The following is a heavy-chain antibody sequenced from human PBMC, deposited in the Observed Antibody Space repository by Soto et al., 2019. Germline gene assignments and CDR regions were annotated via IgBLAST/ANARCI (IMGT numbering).Heavy chain of an antibody. Sequence: QVQLQESGPGLVKPSETLSLTCTVSGGSINTYYWNWIRQPPGKGLEWIAYIYYNGNTDSNPSLEGLVTISLDTPKNQLSLELSSVTAADTAVYHCARGYHGYSYANFDYWGQGILVTVSS. CDR1: GGSINTYY. D-gene: IGHD5-18*01. J-gene: IGHJ4*02. CDR3: ARGYHGYSYANFDY. V-gene: IGHV4-59*01. CDR2: IYYNGNT.